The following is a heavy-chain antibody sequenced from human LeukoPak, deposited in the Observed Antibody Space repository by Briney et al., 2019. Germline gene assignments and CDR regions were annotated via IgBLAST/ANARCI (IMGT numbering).Heavy chain of an antibody. CDR3: ARDFSVGSDAFDI. D-gene: IGHD3-10*01. CDR1: GFTFSSYA. CDR2: ISGSGGST. J-gene: IGHJ3*02. Sequence: GGSLRLSCAASGFTFSSYAMSWVRQAPGKGLEWVSAISGSGGSTYYADSVKGRFTISRDNAKNSLYLQMNSLRAEDTAVYYCARDFSVGSDAFDIWGQGTMVTVSS. V-gene: IGHV3-23*01.